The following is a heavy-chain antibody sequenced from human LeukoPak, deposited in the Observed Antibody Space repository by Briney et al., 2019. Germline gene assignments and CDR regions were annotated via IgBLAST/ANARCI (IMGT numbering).Heavy chain of an antibody. CDR3: TKRGSSESSYYYYYMDV. V-gene: IGHV3-48*03. Sequence: GGSLRLSCAASGFTFSSYEMNWVRQAPGKGLEWVSYISSSGSTIYYADSVKGRFTISRDNAKNSLYLQMNSLRAEDTAVYYCTKRGSSESSYYYYYMDVWGKGTTVTISS. CDR1: GFTFSSYE. D-gene: IGHD6-13*01. J-gene: IGHJ6*03. CDR2: ISSSGSTI.